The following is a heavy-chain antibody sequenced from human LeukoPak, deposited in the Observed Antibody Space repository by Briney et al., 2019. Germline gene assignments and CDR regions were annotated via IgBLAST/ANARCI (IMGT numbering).Heavy chain of an antibody. Sequence: GGSLRLSCVASGFTFSSSSMSWVRQAPGKGLEWVSSINSISTYIYYADTLRVRFTISRANAANSLYLQMNSLRAEDTAVYYCERDIAETGAIDAFDLWGQGTMVTVSS. V-gene: IGHV3-21*01. D-gene: IGHD2-15*01. CDR1: GFTFSSSS. CDR3: ERDIAETGAIDAFDL. CDR2: INSISTYI. J-gene: IGHJ3*01.